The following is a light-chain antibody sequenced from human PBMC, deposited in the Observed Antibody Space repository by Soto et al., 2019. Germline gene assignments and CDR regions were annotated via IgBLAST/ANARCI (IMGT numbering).Light chain of an antibody. Sequence: EIVMTQSPATLSVSPGERATLSCRASQSVSNNLAWYQQKPGQAPRLLIYGASTRATGIPARFSGSGSGTEFTLTISSLQAEDFAVYYCQQYNNWPPPFTFGPGTKVDIK. CDR2: GAS. J-gene: IGKJ3*01. V-gene: IGKV3-15*01. CDR1: QSVSNN. CDR3: QQYNNWPPPFT.